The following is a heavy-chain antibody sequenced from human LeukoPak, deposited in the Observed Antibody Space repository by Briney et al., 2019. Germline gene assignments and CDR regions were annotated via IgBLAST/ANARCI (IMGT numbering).Heavy chain of an antibody. CDR3: AKGSAGFGELPPIYMDV. D-gene: IGHD3-10*01. J-gene: IGHJ6*03. Sequence: GGFLRLSCAASGFTFDDYAMHWVRQAPGKGLEWVSGISWNSGSIGYADSVKGRFTISRDNAKNSLYLQMNSLRAEDTALYYCAKGSAGFGELPPIYMDVWGKGTTVTVSS. CDR1: GFTFDDYA. CDR2: ISWNSGSI. V-gene: IGHV3-9*01.